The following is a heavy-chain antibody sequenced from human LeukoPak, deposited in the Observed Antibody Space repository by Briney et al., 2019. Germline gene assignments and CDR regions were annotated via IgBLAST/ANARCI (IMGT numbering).Heavy chain of an antibody. D-gene: IGHD2-2*02. V-gene: IGHV1-18*01. Sequence: GASVKVSCKASGYTFTSYGISWVRQAPGQGLEWMGWISAYNGNTNYAQKFQGRVTMTRDTSISTAYMELSRLRSDDTAVYYCARDSTAIVVVPAAICDYWGQGTLVTVS. CDR3: ARDSTAIVVVPAAICDY. CDR2: ISAYNGNT. CDR1: GYTFTSYG. J-gene: IGHJ4*02.